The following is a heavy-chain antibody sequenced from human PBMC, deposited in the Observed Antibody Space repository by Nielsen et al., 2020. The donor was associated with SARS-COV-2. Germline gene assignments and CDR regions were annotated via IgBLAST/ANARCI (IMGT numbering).Heavy chain of an antibody. Sequence: SVKVSCKASGGTFSSYAISWVRQAPGQGLEWMGGIIPIFGTANYAQKFQGRVTITADKSTSTAYMELSSLRSEDTAVYYCARAYYDSSGGDLWGQGTLVTVSS. CDR1: GGTFSSYA. J-gene: IGHJ4*02. D-gene: IGHD3-22*01. CDR2: IIPIFGTA. V-gene: IGHV1-69*06. CDR3: ARAYYDSSGGDL.